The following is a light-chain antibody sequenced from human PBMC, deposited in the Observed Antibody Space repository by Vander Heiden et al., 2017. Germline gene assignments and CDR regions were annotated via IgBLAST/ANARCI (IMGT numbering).Light chain of an antibody. CDR1: SSNIGAGYD. J-gene: IGLJ2*01. V-gene: IGLV1-40*01. CDR2: GST. Sequence: QSVLTQPPSVSGAPGQRVTISCTGSSSNIGAGYDVPWYQQLPGTAPKLLIDGSTSRPSGVPDRFSGSKSGTLASLAITGLQAEDEADYYCQSYDSSLSGVVFGGGTRLTVL. CDR3: QSYDSSLSGVV.